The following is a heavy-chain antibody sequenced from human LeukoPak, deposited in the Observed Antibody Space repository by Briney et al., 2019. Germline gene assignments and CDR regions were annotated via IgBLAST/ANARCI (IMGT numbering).Heavy chain of an antibody. V-gene: IGHV3-23*01. CDR2: ITANGGGT. CDR3: AKLTSDTMIRGVTADY. Sequence: GGSLRLSCAASGFTFSSYAMSWVRQAPGKGLEWVSTITANGGGTYYADSVKGRFSISRDNSRNTLYLQVTSLRAEDTAIYYCAKLTSDTMIRGVTADYWGQGTLVTVSS. J-gene: IGHJ4*02. CDR1: GFTFSSYA. D-gene: IGHD3-10*01.